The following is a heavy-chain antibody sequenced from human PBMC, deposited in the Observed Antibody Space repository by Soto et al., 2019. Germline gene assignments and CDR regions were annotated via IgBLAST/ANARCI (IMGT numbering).Heavy chain of an antibody. V-gene: IGHV4-34*01. D-gene: IGHD6-13*01. Sequence: PSETLSLTCAVYGGSFSGYYWSWIRQPPGKGLEWIGEINHSGSTNYNPSLKSRVTISVDTSKNQFSLKLSSVTAADTAVYYCARGRQQLLQRYYYYGMDVWGEGTTVTVSS. J-gene: IGHJ6*04. CDR3: ARGRQQLLQRYYYYGMDV. CDR2: INHSGST. CDR1: GGSFSGYY.